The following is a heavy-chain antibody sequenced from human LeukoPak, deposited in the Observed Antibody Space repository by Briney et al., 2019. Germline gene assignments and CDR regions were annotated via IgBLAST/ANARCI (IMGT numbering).Heavy chain of an antibody. CDR2: INSDGTNP. D-gene: IGHD4/OR15-4a*01. Sequence: GGSLRLSCAASGFTFTTYWMHWVRQAPGKGLVWVSRINSDGTNPSYADSVKGRFTISRDNAKNMLYLQMNSLRVDDTAVYYCVRGAPFDYWGQGALVSVSS. CDR3: VRGAPFDY. J-gene: IGHJ4*02. CDR1: GFTFTTYW. V-gene: IGHV3-74*01.